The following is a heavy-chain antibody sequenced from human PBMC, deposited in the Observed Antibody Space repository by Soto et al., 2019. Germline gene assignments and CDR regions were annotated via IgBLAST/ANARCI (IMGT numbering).Heavy chain of an antibody. J-gene: IGHJ4*02. CDR1: GFTFSSYG. CDR2: ISYDGSNK. D-gene: IGHD2-15*01. V-gene: IGHV3-30*18. Sequence: QVQLVESGGGVVQPGRSLRLSCAASGFTFSSYGLHWVRQAPGKGLEWVAVISYDGSNKYYADSVKGRFTISRDNSKNTLYLQMNSLRAEDTAVYYCANCPLGGYCSGGSSFDYWGQGTLVTVSS. CDR3: ANCPLGGYCSGGSSFDY.